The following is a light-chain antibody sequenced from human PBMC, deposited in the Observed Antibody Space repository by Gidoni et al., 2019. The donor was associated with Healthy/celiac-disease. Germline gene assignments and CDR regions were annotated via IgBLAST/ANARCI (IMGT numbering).Light chain of an antibody. CDR3: QSCDSSLSGVV. CDR2: GNT. J-gene: IGLJ2*01. Sequence: QSVLTHTPPVSSAPGQTVTISFPGSSSNIGAGYDLHWYQQLPGTAPKLLIYGNTNRPSGVPDRFSGSKSGTSASLAITGLQAEDEADYYCQSCDSSLSGVVFGGGTKLTVL. V-gene: IGLV1-40*01. CDR1: SSNIGAGYD.